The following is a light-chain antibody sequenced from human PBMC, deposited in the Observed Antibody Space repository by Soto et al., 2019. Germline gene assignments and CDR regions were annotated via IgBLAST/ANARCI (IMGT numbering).Light chain of an antibody. Sequence: EIPMTQSASSLFASVGDRVTIXCRASQRISSYLTWYQQKPGKAPKLLIYAASSLQSGGPSRFSGSGSGTDFTRTISSLQPEDFATYYGQQSYSTPITFGQGTRLEIK. V-gene: IGKV1-39*01. CDR3: QQSYSTPIT. CDR2: AAS. CDR1: QRISSY. J-gene: IGKJ5*01.